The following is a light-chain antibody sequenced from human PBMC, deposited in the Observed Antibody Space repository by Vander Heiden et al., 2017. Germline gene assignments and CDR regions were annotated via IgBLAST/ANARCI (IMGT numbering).Light chain of an antibody. Sequence: TVMTQTPLSLSVTPGQPASISCKSSQSLLHSDGHTYLYWYLQKPGHSPQLLIYEVSNRFSGVPDRFSGSGSGTDFTLKISRVQAEDVGIYYCFQNTQFPPTLGGGTKVDI. CDR3: FQNTQFPPT. CDR1: QSLLHSDGHTY. V-gene: IGKV2D-29*02. CDR2: EVS. J-gene: IGKJ4*01.